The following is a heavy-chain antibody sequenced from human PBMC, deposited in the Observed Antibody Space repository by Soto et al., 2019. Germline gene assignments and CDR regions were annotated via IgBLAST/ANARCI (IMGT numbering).Heavy chain of an antibody. J-gene: IGHJ4*02. D-gene: IGHD5-18*01. CDR1: GASISSGVYY. V-gene: IGHV4-31*03. CDR3: ARVHDSSYDFDY. Sequence: NPSETLSLICTVSGASISSGVYYWIWLRQHPGKGLEWLAYIYYSGSTYYNPSLKSRVIISVDTSKNQFSLKLSSVTAADTAVYYCARVHDSSYDFDYWGQGALVTVSS. CDR2: IYYSGST.